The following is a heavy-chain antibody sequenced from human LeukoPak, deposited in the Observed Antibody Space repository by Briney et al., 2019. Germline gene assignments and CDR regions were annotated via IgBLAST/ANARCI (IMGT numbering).Heavy chain of an antibody. Sequence: GGSLRLSCAASGCNFINYGMHWVRQAPGKGLEWVAAIWFDGSNTYYADSVKGRFTISRDSSKNTVYLQMNSLRADDTAVYYCVKDGDVTAVPSGAYYNYYVAVWGKGTTVSVSS. V-gene: IGHV3-33*06. J-gene: IGHJ6*03. CDR3: VKDGDVTAVPSGAYYNYYVAV. CDR2: IWFDGSNT. D-gene: IGHD2-21*02. CDR1: GCNFINYG.